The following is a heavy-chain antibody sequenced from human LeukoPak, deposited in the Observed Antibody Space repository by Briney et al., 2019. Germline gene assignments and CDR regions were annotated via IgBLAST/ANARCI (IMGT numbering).Heavy chain of an antibody. V-gene: IGHV1-2*02. D-gene: IGHD3-22*01. Sequence: ASVKVSCKASGYTFTGYYMHWVRQAPGQGLEWMGWINPNSGGTNYAQKFQGRVTMTRDTSISTAYMELSRLRSDDTAVYYCAISQVYYYDSSGAYAFDIWGQGTMVTVSS. CDR1: GYTFTGYY. J-gene: IGHJ3*02. CDR3: AISQVYYYDSSGAYAFDI. CDR2: INPNSGGT.